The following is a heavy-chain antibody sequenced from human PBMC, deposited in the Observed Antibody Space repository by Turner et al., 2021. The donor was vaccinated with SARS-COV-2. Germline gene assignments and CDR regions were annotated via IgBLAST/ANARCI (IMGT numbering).Heavy chain of an antibody. V-gene: IGHV3-21*01. CDR2: ISSSSSYI. J-gene: IGHJ4*02. Sequence: EVQLVESGGGLVKPGGSLRLSCAASGFTFSSYNMNWVRQAPGKGLEWGSSISSSSSYIYYADSVKGRFTISRDNAKNSLYLQMNSLRAEDTAVYYCARDISAYYYDSSGYPDWGQGTLVTVSS. D-gene: IGHD3-22*01. CDR1: GFTFSSYN. CDR3: ARDISAYYYDSSGYPD.